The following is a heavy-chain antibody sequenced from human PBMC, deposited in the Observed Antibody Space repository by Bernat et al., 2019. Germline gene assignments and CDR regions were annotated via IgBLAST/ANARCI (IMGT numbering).Heavy chain of an antibody. CDR2: IKGDGSET. J-gene: IGHJ4*02. CDR3: VRDTDY. Sequence: EVQLVESVGDLVQPVGSLTLSCAASGFNFRSSWMRWIRQAPGKGLEWVANIKGDGSETYYVDAVKGRFTISRDNTKNSMYLKMNSRRAEDTALYYCVRDTDYWGQGTLVTVSS. CDR1: GFNFRSSW. V-gene: IGHV3-7*03.